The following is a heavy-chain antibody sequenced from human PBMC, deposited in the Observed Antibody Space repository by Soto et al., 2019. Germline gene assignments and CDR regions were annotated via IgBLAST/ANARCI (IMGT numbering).Heavy chain of an antibody. Sequence: QVQLVQSGAEVKKYGSSVKVSCKASGGTFSRYAISWVRQAPGQGLEWMGGITPMFGTANYAQRFQGRATRTADESTSTAYMQLSSLRSDDTAVYSCAQTLGLAVAGPGRFDLWGRGTLVTVSS. D-gene: IGHD6-19*01. CDR3: AQTLGLAVAGPGRFDL. J-gene: IGHJ2*01. V-gene: IGHV1-69*12. CDR1: GGTFSRYA. CDR2: ITPMFGTA.